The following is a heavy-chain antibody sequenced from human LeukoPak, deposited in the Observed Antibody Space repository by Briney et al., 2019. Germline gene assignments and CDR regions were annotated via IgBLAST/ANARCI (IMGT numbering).Heavy chain of an antibody. D-gene: IGHD6-19*01. J-gene: IGHJ4*02. CDR1: GFTFSGYI. Sequence: GGSLRLSCAASGFTFSGYIMTWVRQAPGKGLEWVSFIGTSGNPIYYADSVKGRFTVSRDNAKNSLYLQMDSLRAEDTAVYYCARDQWLDYWGQGTLVTVSS. CDR3: ARDQWLDY. CDR2: IGTSGNPI. V-gene: IGHV3-48*01.